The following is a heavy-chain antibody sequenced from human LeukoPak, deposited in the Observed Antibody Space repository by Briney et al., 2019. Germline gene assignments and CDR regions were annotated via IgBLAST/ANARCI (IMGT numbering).Heavy chain of an antibody. D-gene: IGHD3-3*01. CDR1: GYSFTSYW. CDR2: IYPGDSDT. J-gene: IGHJ4*02. V-gene: IGHV5-51*01. CDR3: ARAYDFWSRHLDY. Sequence: GESLKISCKGSGYSFTSYWIGWVRQMPGKGLEWMGIIYPGDSDTRYSPPFQGQVTISADKSISTAYLQWSSLKASDTAMYYCARAYDFWSRHLDYWGQGTLVTVSS.